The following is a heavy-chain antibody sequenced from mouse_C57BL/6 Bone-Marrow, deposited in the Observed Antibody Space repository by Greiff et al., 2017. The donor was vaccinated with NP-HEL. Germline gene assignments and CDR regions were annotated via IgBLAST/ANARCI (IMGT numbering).Heavy chain of an antibody. CDR2: IWRGGST. J-gene: IGHJ4*01. CDR1: GFSLTSYG. V-gene: IGHV2-5*01. Sequence: VQLQQSGPGLVQPSQSLSITCTVSGFSLTSYGVHWVRQSPGKGLEWLGVIWRGGSTDYNAAFMSRLSLTKDNSKSQVFFKMNSLQADDTAIYYCAKNPFYDYDAMDYWGQGTSVTVSS. D-gene: IGHD1-1*01. CDR3: AKNPFYDYDAMDY.